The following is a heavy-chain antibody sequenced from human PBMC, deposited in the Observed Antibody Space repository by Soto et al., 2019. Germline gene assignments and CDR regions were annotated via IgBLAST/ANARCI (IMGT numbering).Heavy chain of an antibody. D-gene: IGHD6-19*01. Sequence: PWENLSITCTVSGGSISSSSYYWGWIRQPPGKGLEWIGSIYYSGSTYYNPSLKSRVTISVDTSKNQFSLKLSSVTAADTAVYYCARAVTEPYYYYGMDFWGPGTTVTVSS. CDR3: ARAVTEPYYYYGMDF. J-gene: IGHJ6*02. V-gene: IGHV4-39*01. CDR2: IYYSGST. CDR1: GGSISSSSYY.